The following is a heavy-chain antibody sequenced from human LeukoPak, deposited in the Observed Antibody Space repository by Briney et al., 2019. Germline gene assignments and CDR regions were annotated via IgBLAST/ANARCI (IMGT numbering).Heavy chain of an antibody. CDR3: ARLGAPGGGSYYFDY. Sequence: PSETLSLTCTVSGGSISSYYWSWIRQPPGKGLEWSGYIYYSGSTNYNPSLKSRVTISVDTSKNQFSLKLSSVTAADTAVYYCARLGAPGGGSYYFDYWGQGTLVTVSS. V-gene: IGHV4-59*01. J-gene: IGHJ4*02. CDR1: GGSISSYY. D-gene: IGHD2-15*01. CDR2: IYYSGST.